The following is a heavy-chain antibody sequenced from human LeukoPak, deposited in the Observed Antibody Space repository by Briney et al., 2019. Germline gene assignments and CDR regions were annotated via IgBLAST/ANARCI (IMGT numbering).Heavy chain of an antibody. CDR2: INVDGSSI. J-gene: IGHJ4*02. Sequence: GGSLRLSCAASGFTLNNYWMHWVRQAPGKGLVWVSRINVDGSSISYADSVKGRFTISRDNARNTLYLQMNSLRAEDTAVYYCTRIKWDLTYFAYWGQGTLVTASS. CDR3: TRIKWDLTYFAY. CDR1: GFTLNNYW. V-gene: IGHV3-74*01. D-gene: IGHD1-26*01.